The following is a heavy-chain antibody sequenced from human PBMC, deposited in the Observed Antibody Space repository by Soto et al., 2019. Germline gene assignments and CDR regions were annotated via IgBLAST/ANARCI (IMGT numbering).Heavy chain of an antibody. J-gene: IGHJ4*02. D-gene: IGHD3-10*01. CDR3: AKHFVNGEVDY. V-gene: IGHV3-23*01. Sequence: EVQLLESGGGLVQPGGSLRLSCAASGFTFSSYAMSWVRQAPGKGLEWVSIISGSGGSTYYADSVKGRFTISRDNSKNTLYLQMHSLTAEDTAVYYCAKHFVNGEVDYWGQGTLVTVSS. CDR2: ISGSGGST. CDR1: GFTFSSYA.